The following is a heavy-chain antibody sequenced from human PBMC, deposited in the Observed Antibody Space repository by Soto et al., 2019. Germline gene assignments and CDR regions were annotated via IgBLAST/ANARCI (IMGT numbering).Heavy chain of an antibody. J-gene: IGHJ6*02. CDR3: ARTSMQSRGYSYGHGGMDV. D-gene: IGHD5-18*01. CDR1: GYSFTSYW. CDR2: IDPSDSYT. V-gene: IGHV5-10-1*01. Sequence: EVQLVQSGAEVKKPGESLRISCKGSGYSFTSYWISWVRQMPGKGLEWMGRIDPSDSYTNYSPSFQGHVTISADKSNSTAYLQWSSLKASDTAMYYCARTSMQSRGYSYGHGGMDVWGQGTTVTVSS.